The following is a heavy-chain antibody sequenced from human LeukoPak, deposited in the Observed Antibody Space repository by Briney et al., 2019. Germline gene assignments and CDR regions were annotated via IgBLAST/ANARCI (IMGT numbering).Heavy chain of an antibody. D-gene: IGHD3-22*01. Sequence: PGGSLRLSXAASGFTFSSYGMHWVRQAPGKGVEWVAFIRYDGSNKYYADSVKGRFTISRDNSKNTLYLQMNSLRAEDTAVYYCAKDSRVYYYDSSGYYSRYFDYWGQGTLVTVSS. V-gene: IGHV3-30*02. J-gene: IGHJ4*02. CDR1: GFTFSSYG. CDR3: AKDSRVYYYDSSGYYSRYFDY. CDR2: IRYDGSNK.